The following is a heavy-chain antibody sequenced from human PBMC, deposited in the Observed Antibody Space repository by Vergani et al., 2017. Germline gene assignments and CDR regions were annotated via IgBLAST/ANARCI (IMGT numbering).Heavy chain of an antibody. CDR1: GFTFSDYY. Sequence: VQLVESGGGLVKPGGSLRLSCAASGFTFSDYYMNWVRQAPGKGLEWVSGISGSGGSTYYAGSVKGRFTISRDSSKNTLYLQMNSLSAGDTAVYYCAKANPRNSXYDYLYYYHAMDVWGQGTTVTVSS. CDR3: AKANPRNSXYDYLYYYHAMDV. V-gene: IGHV3-23*04. J-gene: IGHJ6*02. D-gene: IGHD5-12*01. CDR2: ISGSGGST.